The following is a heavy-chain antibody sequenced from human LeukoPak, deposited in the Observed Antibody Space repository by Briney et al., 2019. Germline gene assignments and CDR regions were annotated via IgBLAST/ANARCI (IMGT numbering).Heavy chain of an antibody. CDR3: ARDGHDSSVSPKGYYYYYMEV. CDR2: INSDGSST. Sequence: GGSLRLSCAASGFTFSSYWMHWVRQAPGKGLVWVSRINSDGSSTSYADSVKGRFTISRDNAKNTLYLQMNSLRAEDTAVYYCARDGHDSSVSPKGYYYYYMEVWAKGTTVTGSS. J-gene: IGHJ6*03. CDR1: GFTFSSYW. D-gene: IGHD3-22*01. V-gene: IGHV3-74*01.